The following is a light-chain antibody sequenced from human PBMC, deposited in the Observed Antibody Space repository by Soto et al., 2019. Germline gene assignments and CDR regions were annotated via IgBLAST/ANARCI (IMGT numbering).Light chain of an antibody. Sequence: EIVLTQSPGTLSLSPGERATLSCRASQSVSSSYLAWYQQKPGQAPRLLIYGASSRATGIPERFSGSGSGTDFTLTISRLEPEDFAVYYCQQYGSSQTFGQGTKVDIK. J-gene: IGKJ1*01. CDR1: QSVSSSY. CDR2: GAS. CDR3: QQYGSSQT. V-gene: IGKV3-20*01.